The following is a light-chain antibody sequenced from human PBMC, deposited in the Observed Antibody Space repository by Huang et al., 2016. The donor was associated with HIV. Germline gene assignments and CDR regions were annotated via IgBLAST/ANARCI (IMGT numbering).Light chain of an antibody. CDR3: MQALQTPT. CDR2: LGS. CDR1: QSLLHSNGYNY. Sequence: DIVMTQSPLSLPVTPGEPASISYRSSQSLLHSNGYNYLDWYLQKPGQSPQLLIYLGSNRASGVPDRFIGSGSGTDFTLKISRVEAEDVGVYYCMQALQTPTFGGGTKVEIK. V-gene: IGKV2-28*01. J-gene: IGKJ4*01.